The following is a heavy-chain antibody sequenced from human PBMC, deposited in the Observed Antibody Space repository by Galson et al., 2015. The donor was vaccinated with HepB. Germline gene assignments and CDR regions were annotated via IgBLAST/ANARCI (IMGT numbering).Heavy chain of an antibody. V-gene: IGHV3-64D*06. Sequence: SLRLSCAASGFTFSSYAMHWVRQAPGKGLEYVSAISSNGGSTYYADSVKGRFTISRDNSKNTLYLQMSSLRAEDTAVYYCVGISGCSSTSCYEGYWYFDLWGRGTLVTVSS. D-gene: IGHD2-2*01. CDR3: VGISGCSSTSCYEGYWYFDL. J-gene: IGHJ2*01. CDR1: GFTFSSYA. CDR2: ISSNGGST.